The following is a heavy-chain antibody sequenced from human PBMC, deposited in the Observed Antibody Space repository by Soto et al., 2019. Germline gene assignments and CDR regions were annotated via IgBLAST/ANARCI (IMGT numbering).Heavy chain of an antibody. D-gene: IGHD1-26*01. CDR1: GFSFRDYD. CDR2: LGAARDP. Sequence: EVQLVESGGGSVQPGESMRLSCAASGFSFRDYDMHWVRQRKGKGLEWVSALGAARDPYYVGSVKGRFSLYRDNAQNSLFLQMNNLRFDDTAVYFCARAYLGRLPRRADYYYAMDVWGRGTTVTVSS. V-gene: IGHV3-13*05. CDR3: ARAYLGRLPRRADYYYAMDV. J-gene: IGHJ6*02.